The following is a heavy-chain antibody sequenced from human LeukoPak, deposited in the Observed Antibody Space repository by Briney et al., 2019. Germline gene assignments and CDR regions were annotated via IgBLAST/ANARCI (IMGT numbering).Heavy chain of an antibody. Sequence: PGGSLRLSCAASGFTFSRYSMNWVRQAPGKGMEWVSSISSSRSNIYSADSVEGRFTISRDNAKNSLYLQMNSLRAEDTAVYYCARGCGGDCYYYMDVWGKGTTVVASS. CDR2: ISSSRSNI. CDR1: GFTFSRYS. D-gene: IGHD2-21*01. CDR3: ARGCGGDCYYYMDV. V-gene: IGHV3-21*01. J-gene: IGHJ6*03.